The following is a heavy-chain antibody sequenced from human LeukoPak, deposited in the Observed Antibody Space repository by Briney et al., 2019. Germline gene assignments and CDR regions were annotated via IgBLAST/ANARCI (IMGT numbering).Heavy chain of an antibody. J-gene: IGHJ4*02. CDR1: GGSISSGSYY. D-gene: IGHD6-19*01. Sequence: SQTLSLTCTVSGGSISSGSYYWSWIRQPAGKGLEWIGRIYTSGSTNYNPSLKSRVTISVDTSKNQFSLKLSSATAADTAVYYCAREQVGIAVAGLRGLDYWGQGTLVTVSS. CDR2: IYTSGST. V-gene: IGHV4-61*02. CDR3: AREQVGIAVAGLRGLDY.